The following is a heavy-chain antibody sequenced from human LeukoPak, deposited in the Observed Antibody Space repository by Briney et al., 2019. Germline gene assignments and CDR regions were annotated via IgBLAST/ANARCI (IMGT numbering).Heavy chain of an antibody. CDR3: ARVRRRYYDSSGLYYFDY. J-gene: IGHJ4*02. D-gene: IGHD3-22*01. CDR2: IYYSGST. CDR1: GGSISSYY. Sequence: PSETLSLTYTVSGGSISSYYWSWIRQAPGKGLEWIGYIYYSGSTNYNPSLKSRVTISVDTSKNQFSLKLISVTAADTAVYYCARVRRRYYDSSGLYYFDYWGQGTLVTVSS. V-gene: IGHV4-59*08.